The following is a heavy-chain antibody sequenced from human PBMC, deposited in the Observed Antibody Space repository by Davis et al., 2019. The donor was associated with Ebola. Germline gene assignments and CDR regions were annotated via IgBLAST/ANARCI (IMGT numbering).Heavy chain of an antibody. CDR2: ITGSGTYI. D-gene: IGHD4-11*01. V-gene: IGHV3-21*01. CDR3: ARFDHSFDS. J-gene: IGHJ4*02. Sequence: GGSLRLSCAASGFTFTTYSMIWVRQAPGEGLEWVSSITGSGTYIYYADSVKGRFTISRDNAKNSLYLHMNSLRVEDTAVYYCARFDHSFDSWGQGTLVTVSS. CDR1: GFTFTTYS.